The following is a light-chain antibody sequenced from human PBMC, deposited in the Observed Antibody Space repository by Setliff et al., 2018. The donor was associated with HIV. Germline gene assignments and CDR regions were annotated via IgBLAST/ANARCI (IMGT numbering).Light chain of an antibody. V-gene: IGLV2-14*03. CDR2: DVS. CDR3: SSYTSSTPLYV. J-gene: IGLJ1*01. CDR1: SSDVGTYNF. Sequence: QSVLTQPASVSGSPGQSITISRTGTSSDVGTYNFVSWYQQHPGKAPKLMIYDVSNRPSGVSNRFSGSKSGNTASLTISGLQAEDEADYYCSSYTSSTPLYVFGGGTKV.